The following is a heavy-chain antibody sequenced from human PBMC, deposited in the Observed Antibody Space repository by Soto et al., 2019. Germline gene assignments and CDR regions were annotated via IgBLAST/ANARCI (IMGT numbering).Heavy chain of an antibody. Sequence: QVQLQESGPGLVKPSQTLSLTCSVSGDSISRYGFYWSWIRQRPGTGLEWIGYISYSGNPYFNPSLRSRATISIDTSKNQFSLRLSSVTAADTAVYYCATRGITLYHFDSWGQGTLVTVSS. J-gene: IGHJ4*02. V-gene: IGHV4-31*03. D-gene: IGHD3-10*01. CDR3: ATRGITLYHFDS. CDR1: GDSISRYGFY. CDR2: ISYSGNP.